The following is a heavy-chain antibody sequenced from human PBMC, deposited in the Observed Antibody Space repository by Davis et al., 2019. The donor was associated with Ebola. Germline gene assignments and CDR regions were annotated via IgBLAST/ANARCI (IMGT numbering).Heavy chain of an antibody. V-gene: IGHV4-59*01. CDR2: VNKIGKT. Sequence: PSETLSLTCTVSGGSISYYFWNWVRQPPGKGLEWIGHVNKIGKTNYNPSLKSRVTISVDTSKNQFSLKLSSVTAADTAVYQCAREFHGTYFDSWGQGVLVTVSS. J-gene: IGHJ4*02. CDR3: AREFHGTYFDS. CDR1: GGSISYYF. D-gene: IGHD1-1*01.